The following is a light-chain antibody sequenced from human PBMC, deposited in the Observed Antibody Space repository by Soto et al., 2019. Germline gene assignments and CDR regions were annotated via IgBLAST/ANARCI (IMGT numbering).Light chain of an antibody. J-gene: IGKJ4*01. CDR3: QQRSNS. CDR1: QSVRTF. Sequence: EIVLTQSPGTLSLSPGERATLSCRASQSVRTFLAWYQQKPGQAPRLLIYDASKRATGIPDRFSGSGSGTDFTLTISSLEPEDFAVYYCQQRSNSFGGGTKVDIK. CDR2: DAS. V-gene: IGKV3-11*01.